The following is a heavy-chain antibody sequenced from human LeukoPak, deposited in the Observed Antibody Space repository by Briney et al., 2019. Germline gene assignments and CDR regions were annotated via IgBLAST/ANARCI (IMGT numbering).Heavy chain of an antibody. D-gene: IGHD3-10*01. CDR1: GFTFSSYG. J-gene: IGHJ4*02. CDR3: ARVMTYYYGSGLVLYFDY. CDR2: IWYDGSNK. Sequence: PGRSLRLSCAASGFTFSSYGMHWVRQAPGKGLEWVAVIWYDGSNKYYADSVKGRFTISRDNSKNTLYLQMNSLRAEDTAVYYCARVMTYYYGSGLVLYFDYWGQGTLVTVSS. V-gene: IGHV3-33*01.